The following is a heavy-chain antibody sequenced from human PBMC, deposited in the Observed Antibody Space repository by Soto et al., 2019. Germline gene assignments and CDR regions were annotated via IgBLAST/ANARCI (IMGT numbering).Heavy chain of an antibody. V-gene: IGHV3-7*03. D-gene: IGHD1-20*01. Sequence: GGSLRLSCAASGFTFSSYWMSWFRQAPGKGLEWVANIKQDGSEKYYVDSVKGRFTISRDNAKNSLYLQMNSLRAEDTAVYYCARVPSRYNWNDRGFDYWGQGTLVTVSS. CDR3: ARVPSRYNWNDRGFDY. CDR2: IKQDGSEK. J-gene: IGHJ4*02. CDR1: GFTFSSYW.